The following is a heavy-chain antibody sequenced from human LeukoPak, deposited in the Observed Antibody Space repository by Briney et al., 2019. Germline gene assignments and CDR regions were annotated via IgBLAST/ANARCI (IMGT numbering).Heavy chain of an antibody. CDR1: GYTFTGYY. Sequence: ASVKVSCKAYGYTFTGYYMHWVRQAPGQGLEWMGWINPNSGGTKYAQKFQGRVTMTRDTSISTAYMELSRLKSDDTAVYYCARRIVVVSGAFDYWGQGTLVTVSS. D-gene: IGHD2-15*01. CDR3: ARRIVVVSGAFDY. J-gene: IGHJ4*02. CDR2: INPNSGGT. V-gene: IGHV1-2*02.